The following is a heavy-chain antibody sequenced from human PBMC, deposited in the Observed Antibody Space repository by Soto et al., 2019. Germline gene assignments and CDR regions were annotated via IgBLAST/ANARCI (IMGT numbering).Heavy chain of an antibody. CDR3: AKGLGYQLHHPTWYFDY. D-gene: IGHD2-2*01. V-gene: IGHV3-30*02. Sequence: SRDNSKNTLYLQMNSLRAEDTAVYYCAKGLGYQLHHPTWYFDYWGQGTLVTVSS. J-gene: IGHJ4*02.